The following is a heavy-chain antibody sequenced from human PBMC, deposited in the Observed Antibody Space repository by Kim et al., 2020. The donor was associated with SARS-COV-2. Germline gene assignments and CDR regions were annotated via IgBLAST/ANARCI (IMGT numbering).Heavy chain of an antibody. V-gene: IGHV4-59*01. Sequence: NYNPSLKSRVTISVDTSKNQFSLKLSSVTAADTAVYYCARAGIGWLQLDYWGQGTLVTVSS. J-gene: IGHJ4*02. CDR3: ARAGIGWLQLDY. D-gene: IGHD5-12*01.